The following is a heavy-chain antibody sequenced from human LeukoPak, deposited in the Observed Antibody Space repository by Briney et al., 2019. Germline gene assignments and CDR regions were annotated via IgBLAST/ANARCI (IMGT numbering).Heavy chain of an antibody. CDR3: ARDTGALVTHFDY. CDR2: IKYDEIEK. J-gene: IGHJ4*02. V-gene: IGHV3-7*03. CDR1: GFTFSDYY. Sequence: GGSLRLSCAASGFTFSDYYMSWIRQAPGKGLEWVANIKYDEIEKYHVDSVKGRFTISRDNAKNSLYLQMNSLRAEDTAVYYCARDTGALVTHFDYWGQGTLVTVSS. D-gene: IGHD5-18*01.